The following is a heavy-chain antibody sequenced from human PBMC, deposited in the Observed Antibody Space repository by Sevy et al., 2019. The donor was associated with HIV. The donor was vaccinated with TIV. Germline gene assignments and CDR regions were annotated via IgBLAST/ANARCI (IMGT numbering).Heavy chain of an antibody. Sequence: GGSLRLSCAASGFTFSNYAMNWVRQAPGKGLEWVSGISGSGGSGDKTNYADSVKGRFTISRDDSKNTLYLQMNSLRAEDTAVYYCARESGGIVGATTWRAFDIWGQGTMVTVSS. V-gene: IGHV3-23*01. J-gene: IGHJ3*02. D-gene: IGHD1-26*01. CDR1: GFTFSNYA. CDR3: ARESGGIVGATTWRAFDI. CDR2: ISGSGGSGDKT.